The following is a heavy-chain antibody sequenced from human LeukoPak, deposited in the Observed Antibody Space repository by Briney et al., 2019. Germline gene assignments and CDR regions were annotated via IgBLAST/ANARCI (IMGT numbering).Heavy chain of an antibody. CDR2: IKQDGSEK. Sequence: GGSLRLSCAASGFTFSSYWMSWVRQAPGKGLEWVANIKQDGSEKYYVDSVKGRFTISRDNSKNTLYLQMSSLRAEDTAVYYCARDSGSSWYALSHHWFDPWGQGTLVTVSS. CDR1: GFTFSSYW. V-gene: IGHV3-7*01. J-gene: IGHJ5*02. CDR3: ARDSGSSWYALSHHWFDP. D-gene: IGHD6-13*01.